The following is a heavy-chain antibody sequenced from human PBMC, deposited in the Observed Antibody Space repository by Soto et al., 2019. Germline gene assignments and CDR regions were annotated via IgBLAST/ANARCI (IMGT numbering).Heavy chain of an antibody. V-gene: IGHV4-59*01. CDR2: IYYSGST. J-gene: IGHJ4*02. CDR3: ARDLSSSWFNTLDY. D-gene: IGHD6-13*01. CDR1: GGSISSYY. Sequence: SETLSLTCTVSGGSISSYYWSWIRQPPGKGLEWIGYIYYSGSTNYNPSLKSRVTISVDTSKNQFSLKLSSVTAADTAVYYCARDLSSSWFNTLDYWGQGTLVTVSS.